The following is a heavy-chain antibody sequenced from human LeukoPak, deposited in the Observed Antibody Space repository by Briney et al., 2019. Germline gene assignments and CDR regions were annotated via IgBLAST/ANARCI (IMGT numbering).Heavy chain of an antibody. Sequence: GGSLRLSCAASGFTFSSYSMNWVRQAPGKGLEWVSSISSSSSYIYYADSVKGRFTISRDNSKNTLYLQMNSLRAEDTAVYYCAKLPLSVGARFDPWGQGTLVTVSS. D-gene: IGHD1-26*01. CDR2: ISSSSSYI. V-gene: IGHV3-21*04. CDR3: AKLPLSVGARFDP. J-gene: IGHJ5*02. CDR1: GFTFSSYS.